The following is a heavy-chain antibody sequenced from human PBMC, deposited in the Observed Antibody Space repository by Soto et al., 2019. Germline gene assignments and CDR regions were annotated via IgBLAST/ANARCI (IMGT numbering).Heavy chain of an antibody. J-gene: IGHJ4*02. CDR1: GGTFSSYA. Sequence: SVKVSRKASGGTFSSYAISWVRQAPGQGLEWMGGIIPIFGTANYAQKFQGRVTITADESTSTAYMELSSLRSEDTAVYYCAIEGIGSYYFDYWGQGTLVTVSS. V-gene: IGHV1-69*13. CDR3: AIEGIGSYYFDY. CDR2: IIPIFGTA. D-gene: IGHD6-13*01.